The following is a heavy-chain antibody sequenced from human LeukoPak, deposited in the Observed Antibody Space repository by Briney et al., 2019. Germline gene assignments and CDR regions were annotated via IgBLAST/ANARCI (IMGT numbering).Heavy chain of an antibody. CDR3: ARVGGVAAPNDAFDI. J-gene: IGHJ3*02. Sequence: SETLSLTCAVYGGSFSGYYWSWIRQPPGKGLEWIGEINHSGSTNYNPSLKSRVTISVDTSKNQFSLKLSSVTAADTAVYYCARVGGVAAPNDAFDIWGQGTMVTVSS. CDR1: GGSFSGYY. CDR2: INHSGST. V-gene: IGHV4-34*01. D-gene: IGHD2-15*01.